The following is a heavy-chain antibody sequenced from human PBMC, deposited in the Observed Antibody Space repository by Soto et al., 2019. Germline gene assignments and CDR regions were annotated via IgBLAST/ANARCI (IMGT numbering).Heavy chain of an antibody. V-gene: IGHV4-39*01. CDR2: VLFSGGT. CDR3: ARHADYGDRELAFHI. D-gene: IGHD4-17*01. Sequence: QLQLRESGPGLVKPSETLSLTCLVFGDSVSRSGYWWGWIRQAPGKGLEWIGSVLFSGGTQYNPSLGXRXTXXTDTSKNEVSLRLTSVTAADTAVYYCARHADYGDRELAFHIWGQGAMVTVSS. CDR1: GDSVSRSGYW. J-gene: IGHJ3*02.